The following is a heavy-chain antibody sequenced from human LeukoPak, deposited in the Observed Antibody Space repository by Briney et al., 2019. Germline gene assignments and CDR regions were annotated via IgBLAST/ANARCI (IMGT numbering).Heavy chain of an antibody. V-gene: IGHV4-59*12. CDR3: ARDPRPPPYCSGGSCYPIDY. J-gene: IGHJ4*02. CDR2: IYYSGST. D-gene: IGHD2-15*01. CDR1: GGSISSYY. Sequence: SETLSLTCTVSGGSISSYYWSWIRQPPGKGLEWIGYIYYSGSTNYNPSLKSRVTISVDTSKNQFSLKLSSVTAADTAVYYCARDPRPPPYCSGGSCYPIDYWGQGTLVTVSS.